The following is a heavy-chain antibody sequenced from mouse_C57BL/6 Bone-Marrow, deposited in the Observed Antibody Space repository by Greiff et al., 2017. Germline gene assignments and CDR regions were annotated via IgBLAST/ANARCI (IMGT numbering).Heavy chain of an antibody. D-gene: IGHD1-1*01. J-gene: IGHJ1*03. V-gene: IGHV1-18*01. CDR3: ARDYGSSYDWYFDV. Sequence: VQLQQSGPELVKPGASVKIPCKASGYTFTDYNMDWVKQSPGKSLEWIGDINPNNGGTIYNQKFKGKATLTVDTSSSTAYMELRSLTSEDTAVYYCARDYGSSYDWYFDVWGTGTTVTVSS. CDR1: GYTFTDYN. CDR2: INPNNGGT.